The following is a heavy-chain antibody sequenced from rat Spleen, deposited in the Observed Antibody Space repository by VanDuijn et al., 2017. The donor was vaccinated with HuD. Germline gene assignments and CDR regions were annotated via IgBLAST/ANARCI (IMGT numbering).Heavy chain of an antibody. V-gene: IGHV2-1*01. J-gene: IGHJ2*01. CDR3: RGGTGTPY. Sequence: QVQLKESGPGLVQPSQTLSLTCTVSGFSLTSNSVNWVRQPPGKGLEWMGGIWGDGSKDYNSALKSRLSISSDPSKSQVFLKMNSLQADDTAIYFWRGGTGTPYWGQGVMVTVSS. CDR2: IWGDGSK. D-gene: IGHD5-1*01. CDR1: GFSLTSNS.